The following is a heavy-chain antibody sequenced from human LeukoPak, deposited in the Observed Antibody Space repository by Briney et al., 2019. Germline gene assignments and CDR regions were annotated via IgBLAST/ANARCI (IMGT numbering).Heavy chain of an antibody. CDR1: GFTVSSNY. Sequence: GGSLRLSCAASGFTVSSNYMSWVRQAPGKGLEWVSVIYSGGSTYYADSVKGRFTISRDNSKNTLYLQMNSLRAEDTAVYYCAKGYKTLPIAYVWGQGTTVTVSS. CDR3: AKGYKTLPIAYV. J-gene: IGHJ6*02. CDR2: IYSGGST. V-gene: IGHV3-66*01. D-gene: IGHD1-14*01.